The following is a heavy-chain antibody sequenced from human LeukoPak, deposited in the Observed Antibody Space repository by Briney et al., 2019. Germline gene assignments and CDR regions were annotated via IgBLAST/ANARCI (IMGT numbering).Heavy chain of an antibody. CDR3: ARGALHVFDY. CDR2: ISTSGSTT. Sequence: GGSLRLSRAASGFTFSDYEINWVRQAPGKGLEWVSCISTSGSTTYYADSVKGRFTISRDNAKNSLFLQMNTLTAEDTAVYYCARGALHVFDYWGQGTPVTVSS. CDR1: GFTFSDYE. V-gene: IGHV3-48*03. D-gene: IGHD3-10*02. J-gene: IGHJ4*02.